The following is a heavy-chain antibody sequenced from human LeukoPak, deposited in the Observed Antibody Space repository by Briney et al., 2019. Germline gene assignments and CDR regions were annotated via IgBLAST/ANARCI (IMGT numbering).Heavy chain of an antibody. V-gene: IGHV1-18*01. CDR2: ISAYNGIT. Sequence: ASVKVSCKASGYTFTSYGISWVRQAPGQGLEWMGWISAYNGITNYAQKFQGRVTITADESTSTAYMELSSLRSEDTAVYYCARLAGRDSAISIAAAGSFDYWGQGTLVTVSS. D-gene: IGHD6-13*01. J-gene: IGHJ4*02. CDR3: ARLAGRDSAISIAAAGSFDY. CDR1: GYTFTSYG.